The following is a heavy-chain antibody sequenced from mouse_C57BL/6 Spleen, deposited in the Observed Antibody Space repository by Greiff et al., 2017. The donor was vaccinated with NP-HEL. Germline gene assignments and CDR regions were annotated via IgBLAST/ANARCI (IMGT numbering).Heavy chain of an antibody. CDR3: ARGTPIYYDYLYAMDY. D-gene: IGHD2-4*01. V-gene: IGHV1-18*01. CDR2: INPNNGGT. Sequence: EVQLQQSGPELVKPGASVKIPCKASGYTFTDYNMDWVKQSHGKSLEWIGDINPNNGGTIYNQKFKGKATLTVDKSSSTAYMELRSLTSEDTAVYYCARGTPIYYDYLYAMDYWGQGTSVTVSS. J-gene: IGHJ4*01. CDR1: GYTFTDYN.